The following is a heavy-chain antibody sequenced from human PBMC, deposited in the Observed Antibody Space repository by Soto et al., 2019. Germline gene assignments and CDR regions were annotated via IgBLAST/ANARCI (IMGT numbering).Heavy chain of an antibody. CDR3: GRDYKDGEAY. J-gene: IGHJ4*02. Sequence: QVQLVQSGAEVKKPGSSVKVSCKASGGTFSSYTISWVRQAPGQGLEWMGRIIPILGIANYAQKVQGRVTITADKSTSKDYMELSSLRSEVTAVYYCGRDYKDGEAYWGQGNLVTVSS. V-gene: IGHV1-69*08. D-gene: IGHD3-10*01. CDR2: IIPILGIA. CDR1: GGTFSSYT.